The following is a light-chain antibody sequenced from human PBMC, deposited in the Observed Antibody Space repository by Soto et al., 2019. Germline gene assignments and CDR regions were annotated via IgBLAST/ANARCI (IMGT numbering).Light chain of an antibody. Sequence: DVQMTQSPPSLSASVGDRVTITCRASQTIDRSLNWYQQKPGKAPKLLIYDASNLQSGVPSRFSGSGSGPDFTLTISSLQPDDFATYYCQQSQSLPFTCGPGTKVDI. V-gene: IGKV1-39*01. CDR3: QQSQSLPFT. CDR1: QTIDRS. J-gene: IGKJ3*01. CDR2: DAS.